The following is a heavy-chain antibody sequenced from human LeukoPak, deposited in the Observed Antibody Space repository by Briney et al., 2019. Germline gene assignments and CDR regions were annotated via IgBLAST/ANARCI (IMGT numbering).Heavy chain of an antibody. J-gene: IGHJ5*02. CDR1: GFTFSSYN. CDR2: ISSSSSYI. V-gene: IGHV3-21*01. Sequence: GGSLRLSCAASGFTFSSYNMNWVRQAPGKGLEWVSSISSSSSYIYYPDSVKGRFTISRDNAKNLLYLLMNSLRAEDTAVYYCASYLFGSGWYGFDPWGQGTLVTVSS. D-gene: IGHD6-19*01. CDR3: ASYLFGSGWYGFDP.